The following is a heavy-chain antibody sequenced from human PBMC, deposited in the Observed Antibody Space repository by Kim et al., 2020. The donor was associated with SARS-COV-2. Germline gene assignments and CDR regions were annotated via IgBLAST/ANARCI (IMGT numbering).Heavy chain of an antibody. J-gene: IGHJ4*02. CDR1: GYTFTSYG. CDR3: ARDREYYYGSGSYYVLDY. V-gene: IGHV1-18*01. D-gene: IGHD3-10*01. CDR2: ISAYNGNT. Sequence: ASVKVSCKASGYTFTSYGISWVRQAPGQGLEWMGWISAYNGNTNYAQKLQGRVTMTTDTSTSTAYMELRSLRSDDTAVYYCARDREYYYGSGSYYVLDYWGQGTLVTVSS.